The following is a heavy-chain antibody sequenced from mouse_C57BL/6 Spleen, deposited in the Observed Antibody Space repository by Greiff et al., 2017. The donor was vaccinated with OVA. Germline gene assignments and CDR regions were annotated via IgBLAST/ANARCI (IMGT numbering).Heavy chain of an antibody. J-gene: IGHJ2*01. CDR2: IDPENGDT. Sequence: EVQLQESGAELVRPGASVKLSCTASGFNIKDDYMHWVKQRPEQGLEWIGWIDPENGDTEYASKFQGKATITADTSSNTAYLQLSSLTSEDTAVYYCTTLPYGSTHYFDYWGQGTTLTVSS. CDR3: TTLPYGSTHYFDY. D-gene: IGHD1-1*01. V-gene: IGHV14-4*01. CDR1: GFNIKDDY.